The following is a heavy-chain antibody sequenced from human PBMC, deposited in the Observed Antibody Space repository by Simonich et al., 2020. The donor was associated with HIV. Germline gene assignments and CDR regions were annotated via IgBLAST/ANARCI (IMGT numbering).Heavy chain of an antibody. D-gene: IGHD3-16*02. Sequence: EVQLVQSGAEVKKPGESLKISCKGSGYSFTSYWIGWGRQMPGKGLEWMGIFYPGESDTSYSPAFQGQVTISADKAISTAYLQWSSLKASDTAMYYCVSTRYPYDYVWGSYRYTGDYFDYWGQGTLVTVSS. CDR3: VSTRYPYDYVWGSYRYTGDYFDY. J-gene: IGHJ4*02. V-gene: IGHV5-51*03. CDR2: FYPGESDT. CDR1: GYSFTSYW.